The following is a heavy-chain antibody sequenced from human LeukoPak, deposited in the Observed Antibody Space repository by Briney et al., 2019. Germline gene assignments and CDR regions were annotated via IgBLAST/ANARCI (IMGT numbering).Heavy chain of an antibody. CDR1: GGSFSSYY. D-gene: IGHD4-17*01. CDR3: ARDRGDYGAFD. CDR2: IYTSGST. J-gene: IGHJ4*02. Sequence: SETLSLTCAVYGGSFSSYYWSWIRQPAGKGLEWIGRIYTSGSTNYNPSLKSRVTMSVDTSKNQFSLKLSSVTAADTAVYYCARDRGDYGAFDWGQGTLVTVSS. V-gene: IGHV4-4*07.